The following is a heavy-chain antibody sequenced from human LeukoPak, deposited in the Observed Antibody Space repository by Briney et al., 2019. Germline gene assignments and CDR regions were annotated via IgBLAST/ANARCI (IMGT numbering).Heavy chain of an antibody. CDR2: IYYSGTT. D-gene: IGHD2-2*01. Sequence: SETLSLTCTVSGGSISSTSHYWAWIRQPPGKGLEWIGTIYYSGTTYYNPSLKSRVTISVDTSKNHFSLKLSSVTAADTAVYYCARLGFGGYCSSTSCDYWGQGTLVTVSS. V-gene: IGHV4-39*02. CDR3: ARLGFGGYCSSTSCDY. CDR1: GGSISSTSHY. J-gene: IGHJ4*02.